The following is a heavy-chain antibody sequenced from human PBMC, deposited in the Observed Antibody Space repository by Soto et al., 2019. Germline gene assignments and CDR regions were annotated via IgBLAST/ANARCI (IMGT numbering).Heavy chain of an antibody. D-gene: IGHD5-12*01. Sequence: EVQLLESGGGLVQPGGSLRLSCAASGFTFSSYAMSWVRQAPGKGLEWVSAISGSGGSTYYADSVKGRFTISRDNSKNTLYLQRNTLRAEDTAVYYCAKGVVATTEYYYDYGMDVWGQGTTVTVSS. CDR2: ISGSGGST. CDR3: AKGVVATTEYYYDYGMDV. V-gene: IGHV3-23*01. CDR1: GFTFSSYA. J-gene: IGHJ6*02.